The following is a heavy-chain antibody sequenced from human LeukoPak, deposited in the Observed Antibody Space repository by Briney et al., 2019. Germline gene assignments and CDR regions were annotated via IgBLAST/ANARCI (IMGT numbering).Heavy chain of an antibody. V-gene: IGHV1-46*01. CDR2: INPSGGST. Sequence: ASVKVSCKASGYTFTSYYMHWVRQAPGQGLEWMGIINPSGGSTSYAQKFQGRVTITADESTSTAYMELSSLRSEDTAVYYCARALGPCCYYYYYGMDVWGQGTTVTVSS. J-gene: IGHJ6*02. CDR3: ARALGPCCYYYYYGMDV. CDR1: GYTFTSYY.